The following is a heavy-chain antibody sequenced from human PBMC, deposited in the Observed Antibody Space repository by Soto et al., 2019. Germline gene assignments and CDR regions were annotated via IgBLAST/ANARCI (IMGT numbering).Heavy chain of an antibody. CDR1: GYTFTSYG. Sequence: QVQLVQSGAEVKKPGASVKVSCKASGYTFTSYGISWVRQAPGQGLEWMGWISAYNGNTNYAQKLQGRVTKTTETSTSTAYMELRSLRSDDTAVYYCAICMSTSCYYYYYYMDVWGKGTTVTVSS. D-gene: IGHD2-2*01. V-gene: IGHV1-18*01. CDR3: AICMSTSCYYYYYYMDV. CDR2: ISAYNGNT. J-gene: IGHJ6*03.